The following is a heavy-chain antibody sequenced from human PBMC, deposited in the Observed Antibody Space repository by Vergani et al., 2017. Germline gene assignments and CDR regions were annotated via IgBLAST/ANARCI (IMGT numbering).Heavy chain of an antibody. Sequence: EVQLVESGGSLVRPGGSVRLSCAVSGFTFNDYGMTWVRQTPGKGLEWVSSITYNGDRTTYADSVKGRFTVSRDNAKNTLYLQMNNLRAEDTALYYCARDANCGGHYFDSWGQGTLVTVSS. CDR2: ITYNGDRT. V-gene: IGHV3-20*04. CDR1: GFTFNDYG. J-gene: IGHJ4*02. CDR3: ARDANCGGHYFDS. D-gene: IGHD2-21*01.